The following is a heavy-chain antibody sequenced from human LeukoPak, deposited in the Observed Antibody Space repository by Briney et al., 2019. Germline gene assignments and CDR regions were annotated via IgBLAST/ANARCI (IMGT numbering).Heavy chain of an antibody. V-gene: IGHV3-7*01. CDR3: ARYCGGDRFDY. D-gene: IGHD2-21*02. J-gene: IGHJ4*02. Sequence: GGSLRLSCAASGFTFSSYRMSWVRQAPGKGLEWVANIKQDGSEKYYVDSVKGRFTISRDNAKNSLYLQMNSLRAEDTAVYYCARYCGGDRFDYWGQGTLVTVSS. CDR2: IKQDGSEK. CDR1: GFTFSSYR.